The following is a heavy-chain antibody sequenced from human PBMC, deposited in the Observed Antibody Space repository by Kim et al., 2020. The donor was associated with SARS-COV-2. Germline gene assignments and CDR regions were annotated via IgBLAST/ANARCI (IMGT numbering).Heavy chain of an antibody. Sequence: GGSLRLSCAASGFIFSNYWMGWVRQAPGKGLEWVANIKRDGSEKYYVDSVKGRFTISRDNVENSLYLQMNSLSAEDTALYYCARGGDTADIWGQGTMVTV. J-gene: IGHJ3*02. D-gene: IGHD5-18*01. V-gene: IGHV3-7*01. CDR1: GFIFSNYW. CDR2: IKRDGSEK. CDR3: ARGGDTADI.